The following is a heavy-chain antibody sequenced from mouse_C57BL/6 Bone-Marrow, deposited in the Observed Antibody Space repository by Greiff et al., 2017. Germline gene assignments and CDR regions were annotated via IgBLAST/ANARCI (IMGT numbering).Heavy chain of an antibody. CDR3: ARDLDYYGSSPENYAMDY. J-gene: IGHJ4*01. D-gene: IGHD1-1*01. CDR1: GYTFTSYW. V-gene: IGHV1-72*01. CDR2: IDPNSGGT. Sequence: QVQLQQPGAELVKPGASVKLSCQVSGYTFTSYWMHWVKQRPGRGLEWIGRIDPNSGGTTYNEKFKSKATLPVDKPSSTAYMQLSRLTSEDSAVYYCARDLDYYGSSPENYAMDYWRQGTSVTVSS.